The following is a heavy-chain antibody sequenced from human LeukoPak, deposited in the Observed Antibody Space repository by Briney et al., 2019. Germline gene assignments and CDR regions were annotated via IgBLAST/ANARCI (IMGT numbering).Heavy chain of an antibody. D-gene: IGHD6-19*01. CDR1: GYTFTSYD. CDR3: ARAMAVAGTDY. Sequence: ASVKVSCKASGYTFTSYDINWVRQATGQGLEWMGWMNPNSGNTGYAQKFQGRVTVTRNTSISTAYMELSSLRSEDTAVYYCARAMAVAGTDYWGQGTLVTVSS. CDR2: MNPNSGNT. V-gene: IGHV1-8*01. J-gene: IGHJ4*02.